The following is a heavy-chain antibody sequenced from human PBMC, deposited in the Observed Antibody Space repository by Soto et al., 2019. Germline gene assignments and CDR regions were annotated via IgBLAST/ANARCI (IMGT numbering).Heavy chain of an antibody. V-gene: IGHV4-59*08. CDR1: GGSISNYY. CDR3: AIFPYYGAYVAP. D-gene: IGHD4-17*01. J-gene: IGHJ5*02. Sequence: QVQLQESGPGLVKPSETLSLTCIISGGSISNYYWSWIRQTPGKGLEWIGYISYIGNTNYKYNPSLESRVTISGDTSKNQFSLKLTSVTAADTAIYYCAIFPYYGAYVAPWGQGIRVTVSS. CDR2: ISYIGNT.